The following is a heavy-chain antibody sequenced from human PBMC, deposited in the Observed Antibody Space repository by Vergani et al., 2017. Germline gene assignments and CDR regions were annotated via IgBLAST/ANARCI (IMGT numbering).Heavy chain of an antibody. Sequence: QVQLVQSGAEVKKPGASVKVSCKASGYTFSNYGLSWVRQAPGQGLEWMGWINPNSGGTNYAQKFQGRVTMTRDTSISTAYMELSRLRSDDTAVYYCARDRDGYNDFDYWGQGTLVTVSS. V-gene: IGHV1-2*02. J-gene: IGHJ4*02. CDR1: GYTFSNYG. CDR2: INPNSGGT. D-gene: IGHD5-24*01. CDR3: ARDRDGYNDFDY.